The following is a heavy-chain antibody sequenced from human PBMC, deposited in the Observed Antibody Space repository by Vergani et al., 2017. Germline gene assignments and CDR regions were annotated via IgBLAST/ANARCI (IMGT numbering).Heavy chain of an antibody. CDR3: AKQREFSSGWELDY. Sequence: QVQLLESGGGVVRPGGSLRLSCAASGFTFFSYGMHWVRQAPGKGLEWVAFIQYSGNRQVYADSVKGRFTISRDNPNNTLYLHLSSLRTEDTAMYYCAKQREFSSGWELDYWGQGTLVCVSS. CDR1: GFTFFSYG. V-gene: IGHV3-30*02. J-gene: IGHJ4*02. D-gene: IGHD6-19*01. CDR2: IQYSGNRQ.